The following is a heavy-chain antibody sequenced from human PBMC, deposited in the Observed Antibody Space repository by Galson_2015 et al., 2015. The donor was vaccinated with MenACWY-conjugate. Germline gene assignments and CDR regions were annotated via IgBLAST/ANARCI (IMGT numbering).Heavy chain of an antibody. D-gene: IGHD3-10*01. V-gene: IGHV3-23*01. J-gene: IGHJ4*02. CDR2: ISASGSST. CDR1: GFTFSSYA. Sequence: SLRLSCAVSGFTFSSYAISWVRQAPGKGLEWVSGISASGSSTSYVDSVKGRFTLSRDNSKNTVYLQMDTLRPEDTAVYYCAKWDGFGDHWGQGTLVTVSS. CDR3: AKWDGFGDH.